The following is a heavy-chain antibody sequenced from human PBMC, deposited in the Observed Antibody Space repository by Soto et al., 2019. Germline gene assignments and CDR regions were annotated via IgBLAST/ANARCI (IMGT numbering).Heavy chain of an antibody. V-gene: IGHV3-30-3*01. Sequence: QVQLVESGGGVGQPGGSLRLSCAASGFTFRNYAMHWVRQAQGQGLECLAVIAYDGSNAFYRDSVKGRFTISRDNSKNKMYLHMTSRKSEDRGVYYRASGDREDSLVVVGGRPAWYGCDIWGQGTTVTVSS. J-gene: IGHJ6*02. CDR1: GFTFRNYA. CDR3: ASGDREDSLVVVGGRPAWYGCDI. D-gene: IGHD2-2*01. CDR2: IAYDGSNA.